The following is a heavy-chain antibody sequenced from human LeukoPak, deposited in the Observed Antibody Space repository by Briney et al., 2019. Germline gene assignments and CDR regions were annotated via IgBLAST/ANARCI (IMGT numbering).Heavy chain of an antibody. CDR2: ISGYDGST. Sequence: AAVKDSCKASGYTLTTYGVNWVRQAPGQGLEWMGWISGYDGSTRYAQQVQGGVTLTIDTSTSTAYMELRSLRSDDTAIYYCASGSITMIRGVVYYYYGLDVWGQGTTVTVSS. D-gene: IGHD3-10*01. J-gene: IGHJ6*02. V-gene: IGHV1-18*01. CDR3: ASGSITMIRGVVYYYYGLDV. CDR1: GYTLTTYG.